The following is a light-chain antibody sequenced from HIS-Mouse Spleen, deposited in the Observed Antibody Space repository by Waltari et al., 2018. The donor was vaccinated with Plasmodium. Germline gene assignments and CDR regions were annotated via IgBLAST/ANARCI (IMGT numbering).Light chain of an antibody. Sequence: SYELTQPPSVSVSPGQTARITCSGDALPKKYAYWYQQKSGQAPVLVSYKDSKRPSGIPERFSGSSSGTMATWTISGAQVEDEADYYCYSTDSSGNHRVFGGGTKLTVL. CDR1: ALPKKY. CDR2: KDS. CDR3: YSTDSSGNHRV. V-gene: IGLV3-10*01. J-gene: IGLJ3*02.